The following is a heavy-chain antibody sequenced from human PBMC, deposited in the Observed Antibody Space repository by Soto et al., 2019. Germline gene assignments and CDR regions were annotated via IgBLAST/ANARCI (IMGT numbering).Heavy chain of an antibody. CDR3: ASHDYYDSSGYFGGAFDY. Sequence: SETLSLTCAVYGGSFSGYYWSWIRQPPGKGLEWIGEINHSGSTNYNPSLKSRVTISVDTSKNQFSLKLSSVTAADTAVYYCASHDYYDSSGYFGGAFDYWGQGTLVTVS. CDR1: GGSFSGYY. V-gene: IGHV4-34*01. J-gene: IGHJ4*02. CDR2: INHSGST. D-gene: IGHD3-22*01.